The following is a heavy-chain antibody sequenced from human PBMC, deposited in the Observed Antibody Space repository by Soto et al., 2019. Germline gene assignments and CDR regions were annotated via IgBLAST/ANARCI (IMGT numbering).Heavy chain of an antibody. D-gene: IGHD3-22*01. V-gene: IGHV3-66*01. CDR1: GFTVSSIY. CDR2: IYSGDST. J-gene: IGHJ3*02. Sequence: GGSLRLSCAASGFTVSSIYMSWARQAPGKGLEWVSVIYSGDSTYYADSVKGRFTISRDNAKNSLYLQMNSLRAEDTAVYYCARGDYYDTTGPFSDAFDIWGQGTMVTVSS. CDR3: ARGDYYDTTGPFSDAFDI.